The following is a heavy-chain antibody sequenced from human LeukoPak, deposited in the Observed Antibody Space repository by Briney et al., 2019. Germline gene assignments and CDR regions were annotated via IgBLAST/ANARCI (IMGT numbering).Heavy chain of an antibody. CDR1: GFTFNRNA. CDR2: ISSSSSYI. D-gene: IGHD2-15*01. CDR3: VTLGYCSGGSCSAGY. J-gene: IGHJ4*02. V-gene: IGHV3-21*01. Sequence: GGSLRLSCAASGFTFNRNAISWVRQAPGKGLEWVSSISSSSSYIYYADSVKGRFTISRDNAKNSLYLQMNSLRAEDTAVYYCVTLGYCSGGSCSAGYWGQGTLVTVSS.